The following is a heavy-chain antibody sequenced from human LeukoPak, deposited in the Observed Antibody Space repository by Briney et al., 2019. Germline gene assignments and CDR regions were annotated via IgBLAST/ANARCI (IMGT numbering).Heavy chain of an antibody. V-gene: IGHV4-59*01. CDR1: GGSISSYY. Sequence: SETLSLTCTVSGGSISSYYWSWIRQPPGKGLEWIGYIYYSGSTNYNPSLKSRVTISVDTSKNQFSLKLSSVTAADTAVYYCATVLNSITMVFFDYWGQGTLVTVSS. CDR3: ATVLNSITMVFFDY. CDR2: IYYSGST. D-gene: IGHD3-10*01. J-gene: IGHJ4*02.